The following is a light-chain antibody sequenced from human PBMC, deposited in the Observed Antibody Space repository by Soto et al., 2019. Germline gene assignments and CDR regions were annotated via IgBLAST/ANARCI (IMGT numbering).Light chain of an antibody. CDR2: DVS. CDR1: SRDVGFYNY. J-gene: IGLJ1*01. CDR3: SSYTRSITFV. Sequence: QSALTQPASVSGSPGQSITISCTGTSRDVGFYNYVSWYQHHPGKAPRLMIFDVSNRPSGVANRFSGSKSGNTASLTISGLQAEDEADYYGSSYTRSITFVFGTGTKLTVL. V-gene: IGLV2-14*03.